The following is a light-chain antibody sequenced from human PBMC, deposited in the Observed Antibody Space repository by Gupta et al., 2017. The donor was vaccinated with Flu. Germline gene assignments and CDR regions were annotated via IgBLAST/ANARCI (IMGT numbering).Light chain of an antibody. Sequence: QSTLTQPPSASGSPGQSVTISCTGTGSDIGTYNYVSWYRQHPGKAPKLRIVEVNRRPSGVPDRFSGSTSGRTAYLTVSGRQAEDEADYYCSSYAGSNNLVFGGGTKLTVL. CDR2: EVN. CDR1: GSDIGTYNY. CDR3: SSYAGSNNLV. V-gene: IGLV2-8*01. J-gene: IGLJ3*02.